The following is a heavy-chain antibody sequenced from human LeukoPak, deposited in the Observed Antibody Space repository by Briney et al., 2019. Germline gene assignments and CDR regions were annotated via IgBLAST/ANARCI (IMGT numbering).Heavy chain of an antibody. V-gene: IGHV3-53*01. Sequence: GGSLRLSCAASGFTVSDNYMSWVRQAPGKGLEWVSVMYSRGDTYYANSVKGRFTFSRDISKNTLYLQMNGLRTEDTAMYYCARVLSGMGLYYFDYWGQGTLVTVSS. CDR1: GFTVSDNY. J-gene: IGHJ4*02. CDR3: ARVLSGMGLYYFDY. CDR2: MYSRGDT. D-gene: IGHD4/OR15-4a*01.